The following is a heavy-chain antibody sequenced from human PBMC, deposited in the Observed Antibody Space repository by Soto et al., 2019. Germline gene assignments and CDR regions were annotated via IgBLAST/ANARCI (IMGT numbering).Heavy chain of an antibody. CDR1: GFTFSSYA. D-gene: IGHD6-6*01. Sequence: EVQLLESGGGLVQPGGSLRLSCAASGFTFSSYAMSWVRQAPGKGLEWVSAISGSGGSTYYADSVKGRFTISRDNSKNTLYLQMNSLRDEDTAVYYCAKRRIAARQDYYYGMDVWGQGTTVTVSS. CDR3: AKRRIAARQDYYYGMDV. CDR2: ISGSGGST. J-gene: IGHJ6*02. V-gene: IGHV3-23*01.